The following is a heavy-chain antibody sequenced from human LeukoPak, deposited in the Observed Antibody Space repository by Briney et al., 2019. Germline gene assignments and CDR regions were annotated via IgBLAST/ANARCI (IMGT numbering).Heavy chain of an antibody. CDR1: GYTFTGYY. CDR3: ARVEIWYYYDSSVYPFDC. D-gene: IGHD3-22*01. Sequence: GASVKVSCKASGYTFTGYYMHWVRQAPGQGLEWMGWINPNSGGTNYAQKFQGRVTMTRDTSISTAYMELSRLRSDDTAVYYCARVEIWYYYDSSVYPFDCWGQGTPVTVSS. J-gene: IGHJ4*02. CDR2: INPNSGGT. V-gene: IGHV1-2*02.